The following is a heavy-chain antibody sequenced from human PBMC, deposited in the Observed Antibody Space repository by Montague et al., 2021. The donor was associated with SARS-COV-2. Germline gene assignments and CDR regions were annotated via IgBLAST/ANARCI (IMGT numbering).Heavy chain of an antibody. CDR3: AREQPYNWNYNRPHFDY. CDR1: GFTFSSYE. V-gene: IGHV3-48*03. D-gene: IGHD1-7*01. CDR2: ISSSGSTI. Sequence: SLRLSCAASGFTFSSYEMNWVRQASGKGLEWVSYISSSGSTIYYADSVKGRFTISRDNAKNSLYLQMSSLRAEDTAVYYCAREQPYNWNYNRPHFDYWGQGTLVTVSS. J-gene: IGHJ4*02.